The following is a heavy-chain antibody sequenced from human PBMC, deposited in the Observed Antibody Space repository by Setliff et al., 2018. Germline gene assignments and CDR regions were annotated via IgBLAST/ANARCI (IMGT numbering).Heavy chain of an antibody. J-gene: IGHJ4*02. Sequence: GASVKVSCKASGYPFNNYGISWLLQTPGQGLEWMGWIGGHNDDPLFAQKFQGRVTMTTDTSTTTAYMELKSLRSDDPAVYYCARSWRAGALNHFDYWGQGSRVTVSS. V-gene: IGHV1-18*01. CDR1: GYPFNNYG. CDR2: IGGHNDDP. CDR3: ARSWRAGALNHFDY. D-gene: IGHD3-3*01.